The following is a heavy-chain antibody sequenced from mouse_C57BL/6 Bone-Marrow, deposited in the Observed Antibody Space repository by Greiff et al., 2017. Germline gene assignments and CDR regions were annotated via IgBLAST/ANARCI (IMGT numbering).Heavy chain of an antibody. CDR2: ISDGGSYT. CDR3: ARFYYAGDY. J-gene: IGHJ4*01. Sequence: EVKLVESGGGLVKPGGSLKLSCAASGFTFSSSAMSWVRQTPEKRLEWVATISDGGSYTYYPDNVKGRFTISRDNAKNNLYLQMSHLKSEDTAMYYCARFYYAGDYWGQGTSVTVSS. CDR1: GFTFSSSA. V-gene: IGHV5-4*03.